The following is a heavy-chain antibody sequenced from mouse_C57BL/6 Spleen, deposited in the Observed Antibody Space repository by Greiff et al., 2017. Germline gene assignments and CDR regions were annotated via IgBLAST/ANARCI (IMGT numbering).Heavy chain of an antibody. J-gene: IGHJ1*03. V-gene: IGHV5-17*01. CDR1: GFTFSDYG. CDR2: ISSGSSTI. Sequence: EVQVVESGGGLVKPGGSLKLSCAASGFTFSDYGMHWVRQAPGKGLEWVAYISSGSSTIYYADTVKGRFTISRDNAKNTLFLQMTSLRSEDTAMYYCARSTMVTYWYFDVWGTGTTVTVSS. D-gene: IGHD2-2*01. CDR3: ARSTMVTYWYFDV.